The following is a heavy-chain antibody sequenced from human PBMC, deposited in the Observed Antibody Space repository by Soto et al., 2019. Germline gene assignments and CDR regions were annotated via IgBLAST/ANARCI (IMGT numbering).Heavy chain of an antibody. CDR3: AKDVFQLPGPFVY. Sequence: GGSLGLSCAASGFTFSNFAMSWVRQAPGKGLEWVSGISGSGGSTYAESVKGRFSISRDNSKSTLYLQMSSLRAEDTAVYYCAKDVFQLPGPFVYWGQGTLVTVSA. J-gene: IGHJ1*01. CDR2: ISGSGGST. V-gene: IGHV3-23*01. CDR1: GFTFSNFA. D-gene: IGHD1-1*01.